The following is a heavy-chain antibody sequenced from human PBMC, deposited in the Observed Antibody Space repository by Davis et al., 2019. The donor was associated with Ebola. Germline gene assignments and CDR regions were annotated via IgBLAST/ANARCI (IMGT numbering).Heavy chain of an antibody. CDR2: IKEDGSEK. CDR3: AKRATVKVAGANYYNAMDV. CDR1: GFTFNTNW. D-gene: IGHD6-19*01. J-gene: IGHJ6*04. Sequence: PGGSLRLSCAASGFTFNTNWMSWVRQAPGKGLEWVAIIKEDGSEKNYVDSVKGRFTISRDNAKNSLYLQMNSLRAEDTAVFYCAKRATVKVAGANYYNAMDVWGKGTTVTVSS. V-gene: IGHV3-7*03.